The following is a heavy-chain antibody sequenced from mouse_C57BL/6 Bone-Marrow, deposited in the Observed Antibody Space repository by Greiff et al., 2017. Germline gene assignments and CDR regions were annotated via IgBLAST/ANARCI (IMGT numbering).Heavy chain of an antibody. D-gene: IGHD2-5*01. J-gene: IGHJ1*03. CDR2: ISNLAYSI. CDR1: GFTFSDYG. V-gene: IGHV5-15*01. CDR3: ARQGAYYSNYEYFDV. Sequence: EVQLQESGGGLVQPGGSLKLSCAASGFTFSDYGMAWVRQAPRKGPEWVAFISNLAYSIYYADTVTGRFTISRENAKNTLYLEMSSLRSEDTAMYYCARQGAYYSNYEYFDVWGTGTTVTVSS.